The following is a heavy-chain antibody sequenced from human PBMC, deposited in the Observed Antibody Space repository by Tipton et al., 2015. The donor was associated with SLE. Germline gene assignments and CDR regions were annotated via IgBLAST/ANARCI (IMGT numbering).Heavy chain of an antibody. CDR2: ISSSGGII. CDR1: GFTFSDFE. J-gene: IGHJ4*02. Sequence: SLRLSCAASGFTFSDFEMNWVRQAPGKGLEWVSYISSSGGIIYYADSVKGRFTISRDNAKNSLYLQMNSLRAEDTAVYYCARELRGGFDFWGQGALVTVSS. V-gene: IGHV3-48*03. D-gene: IGHD3-16*01. CDR3: ARELRGGFDF.